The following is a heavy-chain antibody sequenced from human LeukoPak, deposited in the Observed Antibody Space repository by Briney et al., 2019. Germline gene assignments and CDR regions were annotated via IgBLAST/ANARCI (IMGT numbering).Heavy chain of an antibody. CDR2: ISGSLTHI. D-gene: IGHD2-15*01. J-gene: IGHJ4*02. V-gene: IGHV3-21*01. CDR1: VFTFSSYS. Sequence: GGSLRLSCVASVFTFSSYSMNWIRQAPGKGLEWVSSISGSLTHIYYADSLKGRFTVSRYHAKNSLYLQKNTLRAEDTAVYYSARDPHGNCSLLHFEYWGQGTVVTVSS. CDR3: ARDPHGNCSLLHFEY.